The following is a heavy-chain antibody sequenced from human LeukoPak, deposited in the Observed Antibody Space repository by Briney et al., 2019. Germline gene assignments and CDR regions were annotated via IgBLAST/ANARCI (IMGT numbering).Heavy chain of an antibody. CDR2: ISYDGSNK. CDR1: GFTFSSYG. V-gene: IGHV3-30*18. D-gene: IGHD4-17*01. CDR3: AKDNGDSVDY. J-gene: IGHJ4*02. Sequence: GRSLRLSCAASGFTFSSYGMHWVRQAPGKGLEWVAVISYDGSNKYYADSVKGRFTISRDNSKNTLYLQMNSLRAEDTAVYYCAKDNGDSVDYWGQGTLVTVSS.